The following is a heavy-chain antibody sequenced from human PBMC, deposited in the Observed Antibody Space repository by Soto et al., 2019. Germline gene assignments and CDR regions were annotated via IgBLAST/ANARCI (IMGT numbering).Heavy chain of an antibody. CDR2: TNHTGGT. Sequence: ETLSLTCAVYGGSVNGYYWNWIRQPPGKGLEWIGETNHTGGTHYNPSLKSRVTMSVDTSKNQFSLRLSSVTAADTAIYYCATRITVFGLLIPPFDPWGQGTQVTVSS. CDR1: GGSVNGYY. D-gene: IGHD3-3*01. CDR3: ATRITVFGLLIPPFDP. V-gene: IGHV4-34*01. J-gene: IGHJ5*02.